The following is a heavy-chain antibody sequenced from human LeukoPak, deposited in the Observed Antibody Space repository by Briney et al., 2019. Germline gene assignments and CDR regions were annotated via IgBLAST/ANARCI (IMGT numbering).Heavy chain of an antibody. Sequence: GASVKVSCKASGYTFTSYGISWVRQAPGQGLEWMGWISAYNGNTNYAQKLQGRVTMTTDTSTSTAYMELRSLRSDDTAVYYCARDKSHRYSSGPGGWFDPWGQGTLVTVSS. J-gene: IGHJ5*02. CDR3: ARDKSHRYSSGPGGWFDP. CDR1: GYTFTSYG. CDR2: ISAYNGNT. V-gene: IGHV1-18*01. D-gene: IGHD6-19*01.